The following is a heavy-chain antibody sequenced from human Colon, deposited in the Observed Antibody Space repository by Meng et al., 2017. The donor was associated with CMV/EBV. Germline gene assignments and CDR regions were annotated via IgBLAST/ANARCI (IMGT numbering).Heavy chain of an antibody. Sequence: LVKVSCKASGGTFSSYAISWVRQAPGQGLEWMGGIIPIFGTANYAQKFQGRVTITTDESTSTAYMELSSLRSEDTAVYYCVLGVVPAAHPFDYWGQGTLVTVSS. CDR3: VLGVVPAAHPFDY. D-gene: IGHD2-2*01. J-gene: IGHJ4*02. CDR2: IIPIFGTA. CDR1: GGTFSSYA. V-gene: IGHV1-69*05.